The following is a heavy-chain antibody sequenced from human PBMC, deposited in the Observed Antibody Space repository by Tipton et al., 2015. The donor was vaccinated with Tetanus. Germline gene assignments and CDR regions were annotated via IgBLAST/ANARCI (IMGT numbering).Heavy chain of an antibody. CDR1: GFTFRTSY. CDR3: ARDGTGAQNYYYSMDV. CDR2: ISHSSSEI. D-gene: IGHD1-26*01. V-gene: IGHV3-21*05. Sequence: GSLRLSCAASGFTFRTSYMNWVRQAPGKGLEWVSYISHSSSEIYYADSVKGRFTISRDNAKNSLYLQMNSLRDEDTAVYYCARDGTGAQNYYYSMDVWGQGTTVTVSS. J-gene: IGHJ6*02.